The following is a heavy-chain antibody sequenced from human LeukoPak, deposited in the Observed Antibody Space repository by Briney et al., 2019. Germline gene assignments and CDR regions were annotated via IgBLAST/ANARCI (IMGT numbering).Heavy chain of an antibody. CDR2: IIPIFGTA. V-gene: IGHV1-69*01. CDR1: GGTFSSHA. D-gene: IGHD3-10*01. CDR3: ASLFYSGTAGY. J-gene: IGHJ4*02. Sequence: SVKVSCKASGGTFSSHAISWVRQAPGQGLEWMGGIIPIFGTANYAQKFQGRVTITADESTSTAYMELSSLRSEDTAVYYCASLFYSGTAGYWGQGTLVTVSS.